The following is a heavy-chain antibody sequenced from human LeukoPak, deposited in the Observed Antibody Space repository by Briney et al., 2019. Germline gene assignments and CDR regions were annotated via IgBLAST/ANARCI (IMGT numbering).Heavy chain of an antibody. CDR3: TLAYYTTTWYYFEY. J-gene: IGHJ4*02. D-gene: IGHD3-3*01. CDR1: GFTFSSYS. V-gene: IGHV3-48*01. Sequence: GGSLRLSCAASGFTFSSYSMNWVRQAPGKGLEWVSYISSSSSTIYYADSVKGRFTISRDNSKNTLYLQMKSLRAEDAAVYYCTLAYYTTTWYYFEYWGQGTLVTVSS. CDR2: ISSSSSTI.